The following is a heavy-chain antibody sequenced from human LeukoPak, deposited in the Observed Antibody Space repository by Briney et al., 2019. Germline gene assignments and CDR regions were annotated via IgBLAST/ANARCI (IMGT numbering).Heavy chain of an antibody. Sequence: VGSLRLSCAASGFTFSSYWMHWVRQAPGKGLVCVSRINSDGSYASYADSVKGRFTISRDNAKNTLYLQMNSLRAEDTAVYYCARDNYDVLTDYYIAYWGQGTLVTVSS. J-gene: IGHJ4*02. V-gene: IGHV3-74*01. CDR3: ARDNYDVLTDYYIAY. CDR1: GFTFSSYW. D-gene: IGHD3-9*01. CDR2: INSDGSYA.